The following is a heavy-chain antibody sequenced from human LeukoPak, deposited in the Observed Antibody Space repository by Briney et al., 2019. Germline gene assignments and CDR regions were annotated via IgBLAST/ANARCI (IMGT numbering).Heavy chain of an antibody. V-gene: IGHV4-59*08. D-gene: IGHD1-26*01. CDR3: ARSGSYRGYSDC. CDR2: MDYSGSA. Sequence: SETLSLTCSVSGGSISDYYWSWIRLSPGTGLEWIGYMDYSGSAAYNPSLRGRVTISIDTSKNQFSLRLTSVTAADTAVYYCARSGSYRGYSDCWGQGTLVTVSS. CDR1: GGSISDYY. J-gene: IGHJ4*02.